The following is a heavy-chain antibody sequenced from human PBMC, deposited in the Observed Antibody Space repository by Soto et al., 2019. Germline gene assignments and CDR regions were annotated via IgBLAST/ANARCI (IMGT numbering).Heavy chain of an antibody. Sequence: SVKVSCKASGGGNLRDYRTTWVRRAPGQGLEWMGGIIPKLGSANYAQNFQGRVTITADESTNTVYMELRNLRSDDTAVYYCARGGDVYNVGVDNWGQGTLVTVSS. CDR2: IIPKLGSA. V-gene: IGHV1-69*13. D-gene: IGHD1-1*01. CDR1: GGGNLRDYR. CDR3: ARGGDVYNVGVDN. J-gene: IGHJ4*02.